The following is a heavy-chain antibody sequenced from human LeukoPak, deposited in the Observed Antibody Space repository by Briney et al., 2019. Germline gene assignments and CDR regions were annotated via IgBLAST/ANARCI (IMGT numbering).Heavy chain of an antibody. V-gene: IGHV3-23*01. CDR1: XXXXXSYA. CDR3: AKGDPPTYYDILTGQDY. Sequence: GGSLRLSCAAXXXXXXSYAMSWVXXAXXXXXXXXXGISAGGGSTYYADSVKGRFTISRDNSKNMLYLQLNSLRAEDTAVYYCAKGDPPTYYDILTGQDYWGQGTLVTVSS. CDR2: ISAGGGST. D-gene: IGHD3-9*01. J-gene: IGHJ4*02.